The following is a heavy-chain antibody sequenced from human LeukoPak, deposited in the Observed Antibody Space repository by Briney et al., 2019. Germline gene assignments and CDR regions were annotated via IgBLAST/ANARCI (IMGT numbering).Heavy chain of an antibody. CDR1: GGTFSSCA. J-gene: IGHJ3*02. CDR2: IIPIFGTA. D-gene: IGHD1-26*01. V-gene: IGHV1-69*05. Sequence: SVKVSCKASGGTFSSCAISWVRHAPGQGLEWMGGIIPIFGTANYAQKFQGRVTITTDESTSTAYMELSSLRSEDTAVYYCARAGIVGAKKAFDIWGQGTMVTVSS. CDR3: ARAGIVGAKKAFDI.